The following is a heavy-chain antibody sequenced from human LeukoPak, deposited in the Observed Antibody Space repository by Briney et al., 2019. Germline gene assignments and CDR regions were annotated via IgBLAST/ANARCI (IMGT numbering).Heavy chain of an antibody. V-gene: IGHV3-7*01. D-gene: IGHD4-11*01. Sequence: PGGSLRLSCAASGFTFSSYWMSWVRQAPGKGLEWVANIKQDGSEKYYVDSVKGRFTISRDNAKNSLYLQMNSLRAEDTAVYYCARYAGAITTHFDYWGQGTLVTVSS. CDR1: GFTFSSYW. CDR2: IKQDGSEK. CDR3: ARYAGAITTHFDY. J-gene: IGHJ4*02.